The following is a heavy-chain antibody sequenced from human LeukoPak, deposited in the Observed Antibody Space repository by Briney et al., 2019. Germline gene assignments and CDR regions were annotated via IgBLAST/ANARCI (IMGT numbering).Heavy chain of an antibody. CDR1: GGTFSSYA. D-gene: IGHD2-21*02. V-gene: IGHV1-69*13. Sequence: GASVKVSCKASGGTFSSYAISWVRQAPGQGLEWMGGIIPTFGTANYAQKFQGRVTITADESTSTAYMELSSLRSEDTAIYYCSRSLAFCGRDCFRPADNWGQGTLVTVSS. J-gene: IGHJ4*02. CDR3: SRSLAFCGRDCFRPADN. CDR2: IIPTFGTA.